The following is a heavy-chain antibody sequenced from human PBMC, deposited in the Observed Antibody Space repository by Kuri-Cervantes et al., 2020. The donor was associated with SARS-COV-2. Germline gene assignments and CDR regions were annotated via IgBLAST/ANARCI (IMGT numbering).Heavy chain of an antibody. CDR3: AREGNYGYYYYGMDV. CDR1: GFTVSSNY. D-gene: IGHD4-11*01. J-gene: IGHJ6*02. CDR2: SYSGGSP. Sequence: GESLKTSCAASGFTVSSNYMSWVRKAPGKGLEWVSVSYSGGSPYYADSVKGRFTSSRDNSKNTLYLQMSSLRAEDTAVYYCAREGNYGYYYYGMDVWGQGTTVTISS. V-gene: IGHV3-53*01.